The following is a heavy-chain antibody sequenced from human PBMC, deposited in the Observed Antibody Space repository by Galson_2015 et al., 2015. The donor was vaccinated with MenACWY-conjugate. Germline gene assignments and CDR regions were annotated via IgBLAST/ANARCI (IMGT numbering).Heavy chain of an antibody. D-gene: IGHD1-26*01. CDR3: ASGGTHPRRFLQWIDP. CDR2: ISDSGHTI. V-gene: IGHV3-48*03. J-gene: IGHJ5*02. CDR1: GFTFSSYN. Sequence: SLRLSCAASGFTFSSYNMNWVRQAPGKGLEWLSYISDSGHTIYYADSVKGRFTITRDNAKNSLYLQIDSLRAEDTAVYYCASGGTHPRRFLQWIDPWGQGSLVTVSS.